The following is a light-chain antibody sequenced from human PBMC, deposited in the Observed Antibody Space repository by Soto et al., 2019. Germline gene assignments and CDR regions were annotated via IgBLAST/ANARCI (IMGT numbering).Light chain of an antibody. CDR1: QSVNSNY. CDR3: QQYGSSQFT. Sequence: EIVLMQSPGTLSLSPGEGATLSCRASQSVNSNYLAWYQQKPGQAPTVLIFDTSRRATGVTDRFSGSGSGTDFTLTISRLEPHDFAVYYCQQYGSSQFTFGPGTKVNIK. J-gene: IGKJ3*01. CDR2: DTS. V-gene: IGKV3-20*01.